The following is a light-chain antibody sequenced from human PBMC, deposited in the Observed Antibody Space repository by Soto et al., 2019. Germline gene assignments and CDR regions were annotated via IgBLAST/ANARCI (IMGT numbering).Light chain of an antibody. CDR2: EVS. V-gene: IGLV2-14*03. J-gene: IGLJ1*01. Sequence: QSVLTQPASVSGSPGQSITISCTGTSNDVGAYDFVSWYQQHPDKAPKLMIYEVSNRPSGVSHRFSGSKSVNTATLTISGLQAEDEADYYCSSYTTSSTRVFGTGTKLTVL. CDR1: SNDVGAYDF. CDR3: SSYTTSSTRV.